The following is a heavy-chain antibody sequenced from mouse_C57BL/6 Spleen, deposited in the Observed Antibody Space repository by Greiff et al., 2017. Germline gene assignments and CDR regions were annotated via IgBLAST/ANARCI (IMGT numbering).Heavy chain of an antibody. Sequence: QVQLQQSGPELVKPGASVKISCKASGYAFSSSWMNWVKQRPGKGLEWIGRIYPGDGDTNYNGKFKGKATLTADKSSSTAYMQLSSLTSEDSAVCFCARSSLYGDDVWFAYWGQGTLVTVSA. CDR2: IYPGDGDT. CDR1: GYAFSSSW. V-gene: IGHV1-82*01. D-gene: IGHD2-2*01. CDR3: ARSSLYGDDVWFAY. J-gene: IGHJ3*01.